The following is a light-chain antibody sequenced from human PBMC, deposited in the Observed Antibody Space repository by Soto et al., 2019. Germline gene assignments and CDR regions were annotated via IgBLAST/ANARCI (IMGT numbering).Light chain of an antibody. V-gene: IGLV2-14*01. CDR1: SSDIGSYNY. CDR3: SSHTTSSTRI. CDR2: EVS. J-gene: IGLJ1*01. Sequence: QSVLTQPASVSGSPGQSIAISCTGTSSDIGSYNYVSWYQQHPGKAPKLIIHEVSNRPSGISDHFSGSKSGNTASLTISGLQADDEADYYCSSHTTSSTRIFGTGTKVTAL.